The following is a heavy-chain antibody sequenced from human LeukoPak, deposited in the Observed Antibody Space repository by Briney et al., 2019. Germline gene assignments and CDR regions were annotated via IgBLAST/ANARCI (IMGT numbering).Heavy chain of an antibody. CDR2: FYYSGST. D-gene: IGHD6-19*01. CDR3: ARSPRLAVAGPNPLDH. V-gene: IGHV4-39*01. CDR1: GGSISSSRYY. Sequence: SSETLSLTCTVSGGSISSSRYYWGRICQPPGKGLEWIGSFYYSGSTYYNPSLKSRVTISVDASKNQFSLRLCSVTAADPVVYYCARSPRLAVAGPNPLDHGGEGTLVTVSS. J-gene: IGHJ4*02.